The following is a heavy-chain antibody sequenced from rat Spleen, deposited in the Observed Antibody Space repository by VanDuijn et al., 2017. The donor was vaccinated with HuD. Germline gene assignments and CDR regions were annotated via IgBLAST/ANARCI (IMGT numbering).Heavy chain of an antibody. V-gene: IGHV5-25*01. CDR2: ISPSGDIT. D-gene: IGHD3-6*01. J-gene: IGHJ1*01. CDR1: GFTFSNFD. Sequence: EVQLVESGGGLVQPGRSLKLSCAASGFTFSNFDMAWVRQAPTKGLEWVASISPSGDITYYRDSVKGRFTVSRDNAKTTLFLQMDSLRSEDTAXXXCAXHRNXXYWHFDFWGPGTXXTVSS. CDR3: AXHRNXXYWHFDF.